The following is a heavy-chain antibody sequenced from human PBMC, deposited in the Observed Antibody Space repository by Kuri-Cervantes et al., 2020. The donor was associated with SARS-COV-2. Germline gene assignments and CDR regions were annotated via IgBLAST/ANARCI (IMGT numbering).Heavy chain of an antibody. CDR1: GGSFSGYY. D-gene: IGHD1-1*01. V-gene: IGHV4-34*01. CDR2: INHSGST. J-gene: IGHJ6*02. Sequence: SETLSLTCAVYGGSFSGYYWSWIRQPPGKGLEWMGEINHSGSTNYNPSLKSRVTISVDTSKNQFSLKLSSVTAADTAVYYCARVEFEGWKDYYYGMDVWGQGTTVTVSS. CDR3: ARVEFEGWKDYYYGMDV.